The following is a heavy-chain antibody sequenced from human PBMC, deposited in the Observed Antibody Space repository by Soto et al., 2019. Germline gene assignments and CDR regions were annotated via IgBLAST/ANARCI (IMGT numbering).Heavy chain of an antibody. V-gene: IGHV3-23*01. CDR1: GFTFSYYA. J-gene: IGHJ4*02. Sequence: DVQLLESGGGLVQPGGSLRLSCSASGFTFSYYAMNWVRQAPGKGLEWVSHISATGATTHYADSVKGRFTISRDNSKNTLFRQMNSLRAEDTALYYCARDPDAYLSLWGYDFWGQGTLVTASS. CDR2: ISATGATT. D-gene: IGHD3-16*01. CDR3: ARDPDAYLSLWGYDF.